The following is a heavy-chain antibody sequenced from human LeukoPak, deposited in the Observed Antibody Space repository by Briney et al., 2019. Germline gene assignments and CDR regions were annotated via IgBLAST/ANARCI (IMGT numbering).Heavy chain of an antibody. V-gene: IGHV3-66*01. CDR2: IYSGGST. D-gene: IGHD3-22*01. Sequence: GGSLRLSCAASGFTVSSNYMSWVRQAPGKGLEWVSVIYSGGSTYYADSVKGRFTISRDNSKNTLYLQMNSLRAEDTAVYYCASSNFYDSSGYYPYYYYYYMDVWGKGTTVTVSS. CDR3: ASSNFYDSSGYYPYYYYYYMDV. J-gene: IGHJ6*03. CDR1: GFTVSSNY.